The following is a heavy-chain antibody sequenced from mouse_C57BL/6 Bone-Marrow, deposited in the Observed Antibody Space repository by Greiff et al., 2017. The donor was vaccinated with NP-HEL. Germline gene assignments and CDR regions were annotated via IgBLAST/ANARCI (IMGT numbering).Heavy chain of an antibody. D-gene: IGHD1-1*01. Sequence: EVQRVESGGGLVQPGESLKLSCESNEYEFPSHDMSWVRKTPEKRLELVAAINSDGGSTYYPDTMERRFIISRDNPKKTLYLQMSSLRSEDTALYYCAIYYYGSSSFDYAMDYWGQGTSVTVSS. CDR2: INSDGGST. V-gene: IGHV5-2*01. J-gene: IGHJ4*01. CDR1: EYEFPSHD. CDR3: AIYYYGSSSFDYAMDY.